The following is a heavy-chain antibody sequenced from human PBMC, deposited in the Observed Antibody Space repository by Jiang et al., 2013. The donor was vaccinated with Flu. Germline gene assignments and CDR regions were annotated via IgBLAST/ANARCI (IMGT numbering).Heavy chain of an antibody. V-gene: IGHV4-61*02. CDR2: IFISGST. CDR3: AREMSSGHAKN. Sequence: GPGLVKPSQTLSLTCTVTGGSINSATYYWSWIRQPAGKGLEWIGRIFISGSTNYNPSLESRVTLSIDTSKNQFSLKLNSVTAADTAVYFCAREMSSGHAKNWGQGTXVTVSS. J-gene: IGHJ4*02. CDR1: GGSINSATYY. D-gene: IGHD6-19*01.